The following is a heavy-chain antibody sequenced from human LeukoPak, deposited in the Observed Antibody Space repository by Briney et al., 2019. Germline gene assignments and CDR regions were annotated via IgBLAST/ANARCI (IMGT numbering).Heavy chain of an antibody. V-gene: IGHV2-5*02. Sequence: SGPTLVNPTETLTLTCTFSGFSLTTSGVGVAWIRQPPGQALEWLAVIYWDDDKRYRPSLKNRLTITKDTSRNQVVLTMTNMDPVDTATYYRARRLDQRTNWNYGNFDYWGQGTLVTVSS. CDR1: GFSLTTSGVG. CDR3: ARRLDQRTNWNYGNFDY. D-gene: IGHD1-7*01. J-gene: IGHJ4*02. CDR2: IYWDDDK.